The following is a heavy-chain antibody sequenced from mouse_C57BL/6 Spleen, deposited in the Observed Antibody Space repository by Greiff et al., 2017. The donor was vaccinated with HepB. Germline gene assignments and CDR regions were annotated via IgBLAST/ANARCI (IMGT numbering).Heavy chain of an antibody. CDR3: VRRGYGSSYGYFDV. CDR2: IRSKSNNYAT. J-gene: IGHJ1*03. D-gene: IGHD1-1*01. V-gene: IGHV10-1*01. CDR1: GFSFNTYA. Sequence: EVQLQESGGGLVQPKGSLKLSCAASGFSFNTYAMNWVRQAQGKGLEWVARIRSKSNNYATYYADSVKDRFTISIDDSESMLYLQMNNLKTEDTAMYYCVRRGYGSSYGYFDVWGTGTTVTVSS.